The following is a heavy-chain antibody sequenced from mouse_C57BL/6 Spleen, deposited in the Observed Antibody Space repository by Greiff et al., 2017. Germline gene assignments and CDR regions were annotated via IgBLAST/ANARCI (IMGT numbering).Heavy chain of an antibody. CDR2: IDPSDSYT. CDR1: GYTFTSYW. D-gene: IGHD1-1*01. Sequence: QVQLQQPGAELVKPGASVKLSCKASGYTFTSYWMQWVKQRPGQGLEWIGEIDPSDSYTNYNQKFKGKATFTVDTSSSTAYMQLSSLTSEDSAVYYCASLYYGSSPYYAMDYWGQGTSVTVSS. CDR3: ASLYYGSSPYYAMDY. J-gene: IGHJ4*01. V-gene: IGHV1-50*01.